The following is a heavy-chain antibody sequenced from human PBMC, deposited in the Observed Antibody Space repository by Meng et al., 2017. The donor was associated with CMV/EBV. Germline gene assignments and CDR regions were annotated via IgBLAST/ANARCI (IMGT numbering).Heavy chain of an antibody. J-gene: IGHJ3*02. V-gene: IGHV3-73*01. CDR1: GFTFSGSA. CDR3: TTPREGAFDI. Sequence: GGSLRLSCAASGFTFSGSAMHWVRQASGKGLEWVGRIRSKANSYATAYAASVKGRSTISRDDSKNTAYLQMNSLKTEDTAVYYCTTPREGAFDIWGQGTMVTVSS. CDR2: IRSKANSYAT. D-gene: IGHD5-24*01.